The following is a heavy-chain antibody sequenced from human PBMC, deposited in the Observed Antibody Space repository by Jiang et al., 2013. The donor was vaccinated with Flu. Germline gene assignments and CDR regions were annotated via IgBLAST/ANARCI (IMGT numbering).Heavy chain of an antibody. CDR3: ARDAAFSSWFDP. D-gene: IGHD2-2*01. V-gene: IGHV6-1*01. J-gene: IGHJ5*02. CDR2: TYYRSKWYN. Sequence: QSPSRGLEWLGRTYYRSKWYNDYAVSVKSRITINPDTSKNQFSLQLNSVTPEDTAVYYCARDAAFSSWFDPWGQGILVTVSS.